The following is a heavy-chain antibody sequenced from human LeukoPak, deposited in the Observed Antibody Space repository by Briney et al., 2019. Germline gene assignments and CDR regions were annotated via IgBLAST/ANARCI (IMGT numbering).Heavy chain of an antibody. J-gene: IGHJ4*02. D-gene: IGHD6-6*01. CDR3: ARGQYSSSPVFDF. CDR1: GGSFSGYY. Sequence: SETLSLTCAVYGGSFSGYYWSWIRQPPGKGLEWIGEINHSGSTKYNPSLKSRATISEDTSKHQFSLKLSSVTAADTAVYYCARGQYSSSPVFDFWGQGTLVTVSS. V-gene: IGHV4-34*01. CDR2: INHSGST.